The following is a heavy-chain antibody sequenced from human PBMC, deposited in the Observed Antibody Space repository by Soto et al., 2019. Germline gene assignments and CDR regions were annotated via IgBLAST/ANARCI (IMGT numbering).Heavy chain of an antibody. J-gene: IGHJ4*02. CDR1: GFTFSSYA. CDR3: AKDKQIRPNVVVTAILGFDY. CDR2: ISGSGGST. D-gene: IGHD2-21*02. V-gene: IGHV3-23*01. Sequence: EVQLLESGGGLVQPGGSLRLSCAASGFTFSSYAMSWVRQAPGKGLEWVSAISGSGGSTYYADSVKGRFTISRDNSKNTLYLQMNSLRAEDTAVYYCAKDKQIRPNVVVTAILGFDYWGQGTLVTVSS.